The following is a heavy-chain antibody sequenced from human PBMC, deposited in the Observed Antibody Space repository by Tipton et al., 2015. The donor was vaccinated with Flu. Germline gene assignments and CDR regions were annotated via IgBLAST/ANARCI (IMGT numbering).Heavy chain of an antibody. CDR1: GFPFSSCA. CDR3: SKLENYAFDI. CDR2: ISGSGGST. J-gene: IGHJ3*02. Sequence: SLRLSCAASGFPFSSCAMNWVRQTPGKGLEWVSSISGSGGSTHYADSVKGRFTISRDNSKNTLYLQMNSVRVEDTAVYYCSKLENYAFDIWGQGTMVTVSS. V-gene: IGHV3-23*01. D-gene: IGHD3-3*01.